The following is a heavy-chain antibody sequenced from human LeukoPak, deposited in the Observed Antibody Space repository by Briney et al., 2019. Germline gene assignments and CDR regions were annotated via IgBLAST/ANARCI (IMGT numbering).Heavy chain of an antibody. D-gene: IGHD4-17*01. CDR2: IYYSGST. CDR3: ARLTASFTTVTARNPTDY. CDR1: GGSISSSSYY. V-gene: IGHV4-39*01. Sequence: SETLSLTCTVSGGSISSSSYYWGWIRQPPGKGLEWLGSIYYSGSTYYNPSLKSRVTISVDPSQNVFSMKLTSVTAADTAVYYCARLTASFTTVTARNPTDYWGQGTLVTVSS. J-gene: IGHJ4*02.